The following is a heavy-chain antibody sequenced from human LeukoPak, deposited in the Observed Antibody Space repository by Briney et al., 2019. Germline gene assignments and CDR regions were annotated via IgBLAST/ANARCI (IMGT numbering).Heavy chain of an antibody. J-gene: IGHJ4*02. CDR2: IDDDSHPI. V-gene: IGHV3-48*01. D-gene: IGHD7-27*01. CDR1: GFSFSRYS. Sequence: GGSLRLSCAPSGFSFSRYSMNWVRQTPGKGLEWLSYIDDDSHPIYYADSVRGRFTVSRDNAQNSLFLLMNGLRAEDTALYYCARGGTGDGNYFDYWGQGTLVTVSS. CDR3: ARGGTGDGNYFDY.